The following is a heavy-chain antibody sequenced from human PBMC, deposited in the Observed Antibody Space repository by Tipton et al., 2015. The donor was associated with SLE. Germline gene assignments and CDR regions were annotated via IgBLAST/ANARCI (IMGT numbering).Heavy chain of an antibody. Sequence: TLSLTCTVSGGSISSGSYYWSWVRQPAGKGLEWIGYIYTSGSTNYNPSLKSRVTISVDTSKNQFSLKLSSVTAADTAVYYCARGEKWFGEPEADYWGQGTLVTVSS. CDR1: GGSISSGSYY. J-gene: IGHJ4*02. CDR2: IYTSGST. V-gene: IGHV4-61*09. CDR3: ARGEKWFGEPEADY. D-gene: IGHD3-10*01.